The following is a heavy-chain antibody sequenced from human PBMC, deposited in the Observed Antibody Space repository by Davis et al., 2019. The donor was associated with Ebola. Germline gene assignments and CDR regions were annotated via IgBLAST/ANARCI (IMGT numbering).Heavy chain of an antibody. CDR3: ARDLSGAEFDP. CDR1: GFTFSTSA. CDR2: ISYDGSSK. J-gene: IGHJ5*02. V-gene: IGHV3-30*14. Sequence: GESLKISCAASGFTFSTSAMHWVRQAPGKGLEWVAVISYDGSSKYYADSVKGRFTISRDNSKNTLYLQMNSLRAEDTAVYYCARDLSGAEFDPWGQGTLVTVSS. D-gene: IGHD1-26*01.